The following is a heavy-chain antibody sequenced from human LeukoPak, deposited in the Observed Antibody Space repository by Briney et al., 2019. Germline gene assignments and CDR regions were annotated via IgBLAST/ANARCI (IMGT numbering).Heavy chain of an antibody. Sequence: GGSLRLSCAASGFTFSSYWMSWARQAPGKGLEWVANIKQDGSEKYYVDSVKGRFTISRDNAKNSLYLQMNSLRAEDTAVYYCAGGPCSGGSCYLDYWGQGTLVTVSS. D-gene: IGHD2-15*01. J-gene: IGHJ4*02. CDR1: GFTFSSYW. V-gene: IGHV3-7*04. CDR3: AGGPCSGGSCYLDY. CDR2: IKQDGSEK.